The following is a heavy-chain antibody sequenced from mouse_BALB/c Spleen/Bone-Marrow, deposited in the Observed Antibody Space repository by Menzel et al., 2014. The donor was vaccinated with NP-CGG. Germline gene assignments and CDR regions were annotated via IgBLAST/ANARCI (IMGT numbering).Heavy chain of an antibody. Sequence: VQLQQPGAELVKPGASVKLSCTASGFNIKDTYLHWVKQRPEQGLGWIGRIDPASGNTKYDPKFQGKATITADTSSNTAYLQLSSLTSEDTAVYYCASYRYGWYFDVWGAGTTVTVSS. CDR1: GFNIKDTY. J-gene: IGHJ1*01. CDR2: IDPASGNT. V-gene: IGHV14-3*02. D-gene: IGHD2-14*01. CDR3: ASYRYGWYFDV.